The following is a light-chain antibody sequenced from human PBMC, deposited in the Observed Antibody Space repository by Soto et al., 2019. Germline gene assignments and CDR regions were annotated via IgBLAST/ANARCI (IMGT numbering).Light chain of an antibody. CDR1: QFDLYSSNNKNY. J-gene: IGKJ2*01. V-gene: IGKV4-1*01. CDR3: QQYYSTPYT. Sequence: DIVMTQSPDSLAVSLGERPTINCKSSQFDLYSSNNKNYLAWYQQKPGQPPKLVIYWASTRESGVPDRFSGSGSGTDFTLTISILQAEDVAVYHCQQYYSTPYTFGQGTKLEIK. CDR2: WAS.